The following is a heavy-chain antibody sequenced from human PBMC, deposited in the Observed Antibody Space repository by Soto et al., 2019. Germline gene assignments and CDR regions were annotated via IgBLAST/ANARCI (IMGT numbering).Heavy chain of an antibody. CDR1: GYTFTGYY. Sequence: GASVKVSCKASGYTFTGYYMHWVRQAPGRGLEWMGWINPNSGGTNYAQKFQGRVTMTRDTSISTAYMELSRLRSDDTAVYYCARDGLLWFGEPAYWGQGTLVTVSS. V-gene: IGHV1-2*02. CDR2: INPNSGGT. D-gene: IGHD3-10*01. J-gene: IGHJ4*02. CDR3: ARDGLLWFGEPAY.